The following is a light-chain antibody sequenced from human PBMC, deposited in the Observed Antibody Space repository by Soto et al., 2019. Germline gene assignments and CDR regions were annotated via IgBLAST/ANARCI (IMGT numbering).Light chain of an antibody. Sequence: ELVLTQSPGTLSLSPGERATLSCRASQSVSSSYLAWYQQKPGQAPRLLIYGASSRATGIPDRFSGSGSGTDFILTISRLEPEDFAVYYCQQYGSSPLFTFGPGTKVYVK. V-gene: IGKV3-20*01. J-gene: IGKJ3*01. CDR3: QQYGSSPLFT. CDR1: QSVSSSY. CDR2: GAS.